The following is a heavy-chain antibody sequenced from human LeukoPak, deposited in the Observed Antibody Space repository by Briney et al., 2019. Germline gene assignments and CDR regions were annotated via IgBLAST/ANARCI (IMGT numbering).Heavy chain of an antibody. Sequence: ASVKVSCKASGGTFSSYAISWVRQAPGQGLEWMGRIIPIFGIANYAQKFQGRVTITADKSTSTAYMELSSLRSEDTAAYYCARDLSYNYFDYWGQGTLVTVSS. V-gene: IGHV1-69*04. CDR1: GGTFSSYA. CDR3: ARDLSYNYFDY. D-gene: IGHD2-2*02. CDR2: IIPIFGIA. J-gene: IGHJ4*02.